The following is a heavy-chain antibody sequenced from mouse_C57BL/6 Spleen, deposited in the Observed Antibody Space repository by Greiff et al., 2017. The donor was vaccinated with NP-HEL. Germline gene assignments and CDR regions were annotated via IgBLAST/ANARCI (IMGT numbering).Heavy chain of an antibody. D-gene: IGHD2-2*01. CDR3: TTDGLSTMVTTRFAY. CDR2: IDPEDGDT. CDR1: GFNIKDYY. V-gene: IGHV14-1*01. J-gene: IGHJ3*01. Sequence: EVQLQQSGAELVRPGASVKLSCTASGFNIKDYYMHWVKQRPEQGLEWIGRIDPEDGDTEYAPKFQGKATMTADTSSNTAYLQLSSLTSEDTAVYYCTTDGLSTMVTTRFAYWGQGTLVTVSA.